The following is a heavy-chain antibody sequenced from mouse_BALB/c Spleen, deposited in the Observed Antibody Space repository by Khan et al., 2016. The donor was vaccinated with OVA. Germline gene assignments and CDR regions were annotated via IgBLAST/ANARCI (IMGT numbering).Heavy chain of an antibody. CDR2: IDPAKGNT. D-gene: IGHD1-2*01. CDR1: GFKIKDIY. CDR3: TYSFLRYGMDY. J-gene: IGHJ4*01. V-gene: IGHV14-3*02. Sequence: VQLKESGAELVKPGASVKLSCTASGFKIKDIYIHWVKQRPVQGLEWIGRIDPAKGNTKFDPKFQGKASITADTSSNTAYSQLSSLTSADPAVYYCTYSFLRYGMDYWGQGTSVTVSS.